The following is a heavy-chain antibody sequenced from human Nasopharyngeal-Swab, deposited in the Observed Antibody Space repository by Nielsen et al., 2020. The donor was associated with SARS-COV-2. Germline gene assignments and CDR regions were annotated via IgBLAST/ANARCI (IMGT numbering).Heavy chain of an antibody. CDR2: LYYSGST. CDR3: ARQHSSGWPVFDY. J-gene: IGHJ4*02. Sequence: SETLSLTCTVSGGSISSYYWSWLRQPPGKGLEWIGYLYYSGSTNYIPSLTSRVTIPVDTSKNQFSLKLSSVTAADTAVYYCARQHSSGWPVFDYWGQGTLVTFSS. CDR1: GGSISSYY. V-gene: IGHV4-59*01. D-gene: IGHD6-19*01.